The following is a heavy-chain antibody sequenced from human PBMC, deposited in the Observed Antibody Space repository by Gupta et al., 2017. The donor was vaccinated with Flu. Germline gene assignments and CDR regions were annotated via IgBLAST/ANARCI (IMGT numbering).Heavy chain of an antibody. J-gene: IGHJ6*02. D-gene: IGHD3-3*01. Sequence: QVQLMQSGAEVKKPGASVRVSCKASGYTFLSYDISWVRQAPGQGLEWMGWVNANTGKTGYAERFQGRVTLTRNTSINTAYMELSSLTSDDTAVYYCARDFWSGVYYFGMDVWGQGTTVSVSS. CDR2: VNANTGKT. V-gene: IGHV1-8*01. CDR3: ARDFWSGVYYFGMDV. CDR1: GYTFLSYD.